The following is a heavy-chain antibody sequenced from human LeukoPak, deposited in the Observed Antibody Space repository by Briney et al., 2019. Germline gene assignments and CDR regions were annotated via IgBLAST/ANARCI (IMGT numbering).Heavy chain of an antibody. J-gene: IGHJ6*03. CDR2: INDSGTI. Sequence: PSETLSLTCAVYGGSFSNYYWGWIRQPPGKGLEWIGEINDSGTINYNPSLMSRVTISVDKSKNQFSLKLSSVTAADTAVYYCARRWNYGRNYYIDVWGKGATVSVSS. CDR3: ARRWNYGRNYYIDV. D-gene: IGHD1-7*01. V-gene: IGHV4-34*01. CDR1: GGSFSNYY.